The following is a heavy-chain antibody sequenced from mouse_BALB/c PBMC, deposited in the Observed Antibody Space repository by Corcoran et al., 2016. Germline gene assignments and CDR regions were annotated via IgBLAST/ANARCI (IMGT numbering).Heavy chain of an antibody. CDR3: ARSVYKDYFDY. V-gene: IGHV1-84*02. J-gene: IGHJ2*01. D-gene: IGHD1-3*01. Sequence: QIQLQQSGPELVQPGASVKISCKDSGYTFTDYYINWVKQKPGQGLEWIGWIYPGSGNTKYNEKFKGKATLTVDTSSSTAYMQLSSLTSEDTAVYFCARSVYKDYFDYWGQGTTLTVSS. CDR1: GYTFTDYY. CDR2: IYPGSGNT.